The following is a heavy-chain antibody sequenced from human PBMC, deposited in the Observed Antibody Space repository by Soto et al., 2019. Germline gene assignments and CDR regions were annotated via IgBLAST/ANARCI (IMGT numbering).Heavy chain of an antibody. V-gene: IGHV4-34*01. J-gene: IGHJ6*02. CDR3: AREKGGRYCSSTSCNYYYGMDV. Sequence: SETLSLTCAVYGGSFSGYYWSWIRQPPGKGLEWIGEINHSGSTNYNPSLKSRVTISVDTSKNQFSLKLSSVTAADTAVYYCAREKGGRYCSSTSCNYYYGMDVWGQGTTVTVSS. CDR2: INHSGST. D-gene: IGHD2-2*01. CDR1: GGSFSGYY.